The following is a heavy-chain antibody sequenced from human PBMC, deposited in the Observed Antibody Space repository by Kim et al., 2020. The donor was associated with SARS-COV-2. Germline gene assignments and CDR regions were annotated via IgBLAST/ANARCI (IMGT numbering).Heavy chain of an antibody. J-gene: IGHJ6*02. CDR3: ARDNSSSSWPYKYYYYYGMDV. V-gene: IGHV1-2*04. D-gene: IGHD6-13*01. CDR1: GYTFTGYY. CDR2: INPNSGGT. Sequence: ASVKVSCKASGYTFTGYYMHWVRQAPGQGLEWMGWINPNSGGTNYAQKFQGWVTMTRDTSISTAYMELSRLRSDDTAVYYCARDNSSSSWPYKYYYYYGMDVWGQGTTVTVSS.